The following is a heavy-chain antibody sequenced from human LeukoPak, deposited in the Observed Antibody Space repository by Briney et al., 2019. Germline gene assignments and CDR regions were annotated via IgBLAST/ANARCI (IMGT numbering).Heavy chain of an antibody. CDR3: GRTLYKEVGYWYFDY. V-gene: IGHV3-49*03. J-gene: IGHJ4*02. D-gene: IGHD2-2*03. CDR2: ITADGAR. Sequence: GGSLRLSCRGSGFNFGDFPLNWIRQAPGKGLEWVSFITADGARFYDASVSGRFTISRDDSADIVYLEMNGLRTEDTGIYFCGRTLYKEVGYWYFDYWGQGTLVTVSS. CDR1: GFNFGDFP.